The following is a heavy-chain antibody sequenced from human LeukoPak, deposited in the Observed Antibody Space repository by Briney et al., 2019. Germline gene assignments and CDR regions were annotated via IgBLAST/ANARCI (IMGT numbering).Heavy chain of an antibody. Sequence: GGSLRLSCAASGFTFSSYAMHWVRQAPGKGLEWVAVIWYDGSNKYYADSVKGRFTISRDNSKNTLYLQMNSLRAEDTAVYYCARDYTIAVAGIYYYYGMDVWGQGTTVTVSS. CDR3: ARDYTIAVAGIYYYYGMDV. V-gene: IGHV3-33*08. CDR1: GFTFSSYA. CDR2: IWYDGSNK. D-gene: IGHD6-19*01. J-gene: IGHJ6*02.